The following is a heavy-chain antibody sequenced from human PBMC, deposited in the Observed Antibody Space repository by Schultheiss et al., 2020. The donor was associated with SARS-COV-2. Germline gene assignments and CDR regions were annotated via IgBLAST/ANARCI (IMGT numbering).Heavy chain of an antibody. Sequence: GGSLRLSCAASGFTFSSYGMHWIRQAPGKGLVWVSRIKVDGSSTNYADSVEGRFTMSRDNANNMLYLQMNSLRAEDTAVYYCARGGARTVDFWGQGTLVTVSS. CDR1: GFTFSSYG. CDR2: IKVDGSST. D-gene: IGHD3/OR15-3a*01. J-gene: IGHJ1*01. CDR3: ARGGARTVDF. V-gene: IGHV3-74*01.